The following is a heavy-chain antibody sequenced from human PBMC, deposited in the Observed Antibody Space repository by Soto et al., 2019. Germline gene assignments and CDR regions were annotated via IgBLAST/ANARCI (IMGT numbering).Heavy chain of an antibody. CDR1: GGSFSGYY. V-gene: IGHV4-34*01. J-gene: IGHJ4*02. CDR3: ARGFHSSALFSRYTKFDN. Sequence: TLSLTCAVYGGSFSGYYWTWIRQPPGKGLEWIGEINHSGNTNYNPSLKSRVTISLDMSKNQFSLKLRSVTAADTAVYYCARGFHSSALFSRYTKFDNWGQGTLVTVSS. D-gene: IGHD6-6*01. CDR2: INHSGNT.